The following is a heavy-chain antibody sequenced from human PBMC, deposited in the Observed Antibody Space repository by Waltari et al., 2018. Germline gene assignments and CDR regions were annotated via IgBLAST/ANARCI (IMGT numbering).Heavy chain of an antibody. CDR3: AREYCGGDCRLFDF. J-gene: IGHJ4*02. CDR2: INPNGGST. Sequence: LVQAGAEVMKPGASVKVSCKVSRDPITEHDLHWVRQAPGQGLEWMGWINPNGGSTHYAQRYRGRITMTWDTSMTTSYMGLSGLRSDDTAVYYCAREYCGGDCRLFDFWGQGTLVTVSS. CDR1: RDPITEHD. V-gene: IGHV1-2*02. D-gene: IGHD2-21*02.